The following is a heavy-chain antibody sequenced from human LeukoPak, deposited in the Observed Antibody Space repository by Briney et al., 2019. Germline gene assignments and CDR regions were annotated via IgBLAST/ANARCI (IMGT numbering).Heavy chain of an antibody. J-gene: IGHJ4*02. CDR2: IYYSGST. CDR1: RVSLTTSSYY. Sequence: KPSETLSLTSTVSRVSLTTSSYYWGWIRQPPGKGLEWIGSIYYSGSTYYNPSLKSRVTLSVDTSKNPFSLQLRSVTAADTAVYYCARRRQLLPLDYWGQGTLVTVSS. V-gene: IGHV4-39*01. CDR3: ARRRQLLPLDY. D-gene: IGHD6-6*01.